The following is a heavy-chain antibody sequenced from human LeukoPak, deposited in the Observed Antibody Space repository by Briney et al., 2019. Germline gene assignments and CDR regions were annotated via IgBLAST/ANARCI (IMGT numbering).Heavy chain of an antibody. CDR2: LYSGGNT. CDR1: GFSVSDTP. Sequence: PGGSLRLSCAVSGFSVSDTPMTWVRQAPGKGLEWVSILYSGGNTYYGDSVKGRFTVSRQNSKNTLYLQMNTLKPEDMAVYYCAKDRGDFPWGQGTLVTVSS. J-gene: IGHJ5*02. CDR3: AKDRGDFP. V-gene: IGHV3-53*04. D-gene: IGHD2-21*02.